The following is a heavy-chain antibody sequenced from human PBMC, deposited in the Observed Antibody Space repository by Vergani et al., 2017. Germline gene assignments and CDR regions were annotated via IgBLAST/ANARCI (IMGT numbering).Heavy chain of an antibody. V-gene: IGHV3-30*02. D-gene: IGHD2/OR15-2a*01. CDR1: GFTLNTYG. J-gene: IGHJ6*02. Sequence: QVQILQSGGGVVQPGGSLRLSCPLSGFTLNTYGIHWVRQAPGKGLEWVSFIRYDGSSEYYGDSVKGRFTISRDKSQNTVNLQMNSLRTEDTAVYFCANSVIAGNVGVAYFGMDVGGRGTTVTVSS. CDR2: IRYDGSSE. CDR3: ANSVIAGNVGVAYFGMDV.